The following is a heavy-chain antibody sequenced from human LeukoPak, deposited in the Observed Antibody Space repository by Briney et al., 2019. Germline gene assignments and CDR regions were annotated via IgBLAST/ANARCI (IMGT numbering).Heavy chain of an antibody. CDR2: ISYSGSAT. Sequence: GGSLRLSCTASGFTFSSYEMNWVRQAPGKGLEWVSYISYSGSATTYGDSVKGRFTISRDNSKNTLYLQMNSLRAEDTAVYYCAKDFGEAAFDIWGQGTMVTVSS. V-gene: IGHV3-48*03. CDR3: AKDFGEAAFDI. J-gene: IGHJ3*02. D-gene: IGHD3-10*01. CDR1: GFTFSSYE.